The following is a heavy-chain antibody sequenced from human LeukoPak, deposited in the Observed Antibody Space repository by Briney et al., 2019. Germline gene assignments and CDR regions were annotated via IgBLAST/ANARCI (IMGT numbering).Heavy chain of an antibody. CDR2: ISYSGSS. J-gene: IGHJ4*02. CDR1: GGSISSYY. D-gene: IGHD3-10*01. CDR3: AKAAKFYYGSQTYYYFDY. Sequence: SETLSLTCTVSGGSISSYYWSWIRQPPGKGLEWIGYISYSGSSNYNPSLKSRVAMSVDTSKSQFSLSLTSVTTADTAVYYCAKAAKFYYGSQTYYYFDYWGQGILVTVSS. V-gene: IGHV4-59*01.